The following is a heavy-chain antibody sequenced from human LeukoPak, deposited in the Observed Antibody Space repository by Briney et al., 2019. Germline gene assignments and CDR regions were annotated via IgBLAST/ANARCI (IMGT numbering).Heavy chain of an antibody. D-gene: IGHD3-22*01. CDR1: GDSITTPYY. CDR3: ARPGESSGYMWFY. J-gene: IGHJ4*02. Sequence: SETLSLTCTVSGDSITTPYYWGWIRQPPGKGLEWIGSIFHSGNTYYSPSLKSRVTISIDTSKNQFSLRLNSVTAADTAVYYCARPGESSGYMWFYWGQGTLVTVSS. V-gene: IGHV4-38-2*02. CDR2: IFHSGNT.